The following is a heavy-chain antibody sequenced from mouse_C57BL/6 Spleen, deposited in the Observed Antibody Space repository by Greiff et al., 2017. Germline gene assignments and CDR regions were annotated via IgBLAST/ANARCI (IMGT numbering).Heavy chain of an antibody. Sequence: VQLQQSGTVLARPGASVKMSCKTSGYTFTSYWMHWVKQRPGQGLEWIGAIYPGNSDTSYNQKFKGKAKLTAVTSASTAYMELSSLTNEDSAVYYCTRGIYYGYDDGGYAMDYWGQGTSVTVSS. CDR1: GYTFTSYW. CDR2: IYPGNSDT. CDR3: TRGIYYGYDDGGYAMDY. V-gene: IGHV1-5*01. D-gene: IGHD2-2*01. J-gene: IGHJ4*01.